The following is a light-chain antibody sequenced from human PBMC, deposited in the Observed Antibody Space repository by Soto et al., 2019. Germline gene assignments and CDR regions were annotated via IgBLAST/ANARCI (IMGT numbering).Light chain of an antibody. V-gene: IGLV2-14*01. CDR2: DVS. J-gene: IGLJ2*01. CDR3: TSYTSSSTHVV. Sequence: QSVLTQPASVSGSPGQSITISCTGTSSDVGGYNYVSWYQQHPGKAPKLMIYDVSNRPSGVSNRFSGSKSVNTASLVISGLQSEDEADYYCTSYTSSSTHVVFGGGTKVTVL. CDR1: SSDVGGYNY.